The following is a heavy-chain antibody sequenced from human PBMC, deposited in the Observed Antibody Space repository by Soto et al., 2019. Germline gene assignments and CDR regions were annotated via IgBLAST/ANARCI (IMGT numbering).Heavy chain of an antibody. D-gene: IGHD2-15*01. CDR3: ARASGGIDYYGMDV. Sequence: QVQLQESGPRLVKPSETLSLTCTVSGDSISNYYWSWIRQPAGKRPEWIGRMYAGGSTNYNPSLKSRVTMSQDMSKNQVSLELRSVTAADTAVYYCARASGGIDYYGMDVWGQGTTVTVSS. V-gene: IGHV4-4*07. J-gene: IGHJ6*02. CDR1: GDSISNYY. CDR2: MYAGGST.